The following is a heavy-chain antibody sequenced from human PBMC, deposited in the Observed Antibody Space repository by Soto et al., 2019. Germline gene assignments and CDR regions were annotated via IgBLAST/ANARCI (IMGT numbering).Heavy chain of an antibody. D-gene: IGHD6-19*01. CDR3: ARGGVAGFDY. Sequence: QVQLVQSGAEVKKPGSSVKVSCKASGGTFSSYSISWVRQAPGQGLEWMGRIIPILGIANYAQKFQGRVTITADKSTSTAYMELSSLGAEDPAVYHCARGGVAGFDYWGQGTLVTVSS. J-gene: IGHJ4*02. CDR1: GGTFSSYS. V-gene: IGHV1-69*02. CDR2: IIPILGIA.